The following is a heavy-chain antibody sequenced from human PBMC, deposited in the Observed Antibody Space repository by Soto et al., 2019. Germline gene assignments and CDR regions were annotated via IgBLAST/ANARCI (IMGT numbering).Heavy chain of an antibody. D-gene: IGHD3-16*02. CDR3: ARGTSGRLRLGELSLVGVRYYYYYGMDV. CDR1: GGTFSSYA. Sequence: ASVKVSCKASGGTFSSYAISWVRQAPGQGLEWMGGIIPIFGTANYAQKFQGRVTITADESTSTAYMELSSLRSEDTAVYYCARGTSGRLRLGELSLVGVRYYYYYGMDVWGQETTVTVSS. CDR2: IIPIFGTA. J-gene: IGHJ6*02. V-gene: IGHV1-69*13.